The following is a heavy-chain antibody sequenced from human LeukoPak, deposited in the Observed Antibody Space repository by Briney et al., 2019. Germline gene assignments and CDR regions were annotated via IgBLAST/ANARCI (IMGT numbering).Heavy chain of an antibody. CDR2: ISYSGST. V-gene: IGHV4-39*01. J-gene: IGHJ4*02. CDR1: GGSISSSSNY. Sequence: SETLSLTCTVSGGSISSSSNYWGWIRQPPGKGLEYIGSISYSGSTYYNPSLKSRATISVDTSKNQFSLKLTSVIATDTAAYYCARLRIAEPLDHWGQGTLVTVAS. D-gene: IGHD1-26*01. CDR3: ARLRIAEPLDH.